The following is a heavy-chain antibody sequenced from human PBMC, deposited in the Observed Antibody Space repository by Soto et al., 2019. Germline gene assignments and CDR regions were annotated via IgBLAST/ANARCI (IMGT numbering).Heavy chain of an antibody. CDR1: GFSFTNAW. V-gene: IGHV3-15*01. CDR3: STGSIFGVTTHAEDY. D-gene: IGHD3-3*01. Sequence: GGSLRLSCAASGFSFTNAWMSWVRQAPGKGLEWVGRIKRIIDGGTADYAAPVKGRFTISRDDSKNTLYLQLNSLKTEDTAVYYCSTGSIFGVTTHAEDYWGQGTLVTVSS. J-gene: IGHJ4*02. CDR2: IKRIIDGGTA.